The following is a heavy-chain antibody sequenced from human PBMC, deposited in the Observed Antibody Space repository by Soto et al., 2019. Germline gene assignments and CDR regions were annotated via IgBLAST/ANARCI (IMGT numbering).Heavy chain of an antibody. Sequence: EVQLVESGGGLVKPGGSLRLSCAASGFTFSNAWMSWVRQAPGKGLEWVGRIKSKTDGGTTDYAAPVKGRFTISRDDSKTTRYLQMTSLKPEATALYYGTPDHPPIDYWAREPWSPSPQ. J-gene: IGHJ4*02. CDR1: GFTFSNAW. V-gene: IGHV3-15*01. CDR3: TPDHPPIDY. CDR2: IKSKTDGGTT.